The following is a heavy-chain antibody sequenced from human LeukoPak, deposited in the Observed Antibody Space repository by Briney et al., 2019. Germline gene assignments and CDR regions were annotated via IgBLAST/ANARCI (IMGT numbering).Heavy chain of an antibody. CDR1: GGSISSYY. CDR2: IYYSGST. D-gene: IGHD4-17*01. Sequence: KPSETLSLTCTVSGGSISSYYWSWIRQPPGKGLEWIGYIYYSGSTNYNPSLKSRVTISVDTSKNQFPLKLSSVTAADTAVYYCARVAFVMTTVTTLYYFDYWGQGTLVTVSS. J-gene: IGHJ4*02. V-gene: IGHV4-59*01. CDR3: ARVAFVMTTVTTLYYFDY.